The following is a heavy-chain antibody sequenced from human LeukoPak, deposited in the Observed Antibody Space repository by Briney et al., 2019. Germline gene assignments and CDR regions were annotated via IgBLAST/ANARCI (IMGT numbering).Heavy chain of an antibody. J-gene: IGHJ4*02. CDR2: ISYDGSNK. D-gene: IGHD4-17*01. Sequence: QPGGSLRLSCAASGFTFSSYGMHWVRQAPGKGLEWVAVISYDGSNKYYADSVKGRFTISRDNSKNTLYLQMNSLRAEDTAVYYCAKDPLDYGDYDRDYYGYWGQGTLVTVSS. CDR3: AKDPLDYGDYDRDYYGY. V-gene: IGHV3-30*18. CDR1: GFTFSSYG.